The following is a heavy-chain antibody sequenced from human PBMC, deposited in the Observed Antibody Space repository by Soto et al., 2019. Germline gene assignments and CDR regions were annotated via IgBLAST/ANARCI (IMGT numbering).Heavy chain of an antibody. CDR3: ARRHTSISTPPDY. CDR1: GYTFTSYT. CDR2: INAGNGNT. J-gene: IGHJ4*02. V-gene: IGHV1-3*05. Sequence: QVQLVQSGAEEKEPGASVKVSCKASGYTFTSYTIHWVRQAPGQRLEWMGWINAGNGNTKYSQEFQDRVTITRDTSASTAYMERSSLRSEDTAVYYCARRHTSISTPPDYWGQGTLVTVSS. D-gene: IGHD6-6*01.